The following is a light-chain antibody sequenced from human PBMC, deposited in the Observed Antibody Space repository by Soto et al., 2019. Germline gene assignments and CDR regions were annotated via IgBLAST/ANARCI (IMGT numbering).Light chain of an antibody. CDR2: AAS. V-gene: IGKV1-39*01. Sequence: DIQMTQSPSSLSASVGDRVTITCRASQSISSYLNWYQQKPGKAPKLLIYAASSVQSGVPSRFSGSGSGTDFTLNISSLQPEDFVSYCCQQSDSTPPTCGQGTNVELK. CDR1: QSISSY. CDR3: QQSDSTPPT. J-gene: IGKJ1*01.